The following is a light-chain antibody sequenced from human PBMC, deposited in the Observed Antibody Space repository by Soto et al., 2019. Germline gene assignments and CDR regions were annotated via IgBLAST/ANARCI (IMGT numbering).Light chain of an antibody. Sequence: QSALTQPRSVSGSPGQSVTISCTGTSSDVGTNNYVSWYQQHPGKAPKLMIYDVSQRPSGVPDRFSGSKSGNTASLTISGLQAEDESDYYCCSYAGSSTSVFGGGTKLTVL. CDR3: CSYAGSSTSV. CDR2: DVS. V-gene: IGLV2-11*01. J-gene: IGLJ2*01. CDR1: SSDVGTNNY.